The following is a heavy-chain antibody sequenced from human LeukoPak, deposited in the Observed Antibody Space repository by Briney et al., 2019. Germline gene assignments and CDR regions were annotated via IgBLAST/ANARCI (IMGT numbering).Heavy chain of an antibody. D-gene: IGHD3-22*01. V-gene: IGHV3-33*06. CDR1: GFTFSSYG. Sequence: GRSLRLSCAASGFTFSSYGMHWVGQAPGKGREGVAVIWYDGSNKDYADSVKGRFTISRDNSKNTLYLQMTSLSAEDTAVYYCAKDDYFDSSGYYDSWGQGTLVTVSS. CDR2: IWYDGSNK. CDR3: AKDDYFDSSGYYDS. J-gene: IGHJ5*01.